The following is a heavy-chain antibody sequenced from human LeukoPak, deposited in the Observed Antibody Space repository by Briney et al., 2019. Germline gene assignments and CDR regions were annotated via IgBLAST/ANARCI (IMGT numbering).Heavy chain of an antibody. CDR3: ASGGSNYYGSGSYYNRAFDI. V-gene: IGHV4-34*01. Sequence: SETLSLTCAVYGGSFSGYYWSWIRQPPGKGLEWIGEINHSGSTNYNPSLKSRVTISVDTSKNQFSLKLSSVTAADTAVYYCASGGSNYYGSGSYYNRAFDIWGQGTMVTVSS. D-gene: IGHD3-10*01. J-gene: IGHJ3*02. CDR2: INHSGST. CDR1: GGSFSGYY.